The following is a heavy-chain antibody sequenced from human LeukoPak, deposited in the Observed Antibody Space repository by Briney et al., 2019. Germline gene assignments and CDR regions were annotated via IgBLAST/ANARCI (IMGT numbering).Heavy chain of an antibody. CDR3: VSNRGAGNYLDY. Sequence: SETLSLTCAVYGGSFSGYYWSWIRQPPGKGLEWIGEINHSGSTNYNPSLKSRVTISVDTSKNQFSLKLSSVTAADTAVYYCVSNRGAGNYLDYWGQGTLVTVSS. V-gene: IGHV4-34*01. J-gene: IGHJ4*02. CDR2: INHSGST. CDR1: GGSFSGYY. D-gene: IGHD3-10*01.